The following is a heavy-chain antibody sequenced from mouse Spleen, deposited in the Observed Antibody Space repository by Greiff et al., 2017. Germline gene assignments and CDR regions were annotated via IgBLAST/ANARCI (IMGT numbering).Heavy chain of an antibody. D-gene: IGHD2-4*01. J-gene: IGHJ3*01. CDR3: ARREITAFAY. CDR2: IYPSDSET. Sequence: QVQLQQPGAELVRPGSSVKLSCKASGYTFTSYWMDWVKQRPGQGLEWIGNIYPSDSETHYNQKFKDKATLTVDKSSSTAYMQLSSLTSEDSAVYYCARREITAFAYWDQGTLVTVSA. CDR1: GYTFTSYW. V-gene: IGHV1-61*01.